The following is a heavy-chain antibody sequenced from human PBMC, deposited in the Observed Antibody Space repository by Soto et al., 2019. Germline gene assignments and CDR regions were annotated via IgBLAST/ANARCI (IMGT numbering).Heavy chain of an antibody. J-gene: IGHJ4*02. CDR2: ISGSGGST. V-gene: IGHV3-23*01. CDR1: GFTFSSYA. Sequence: PGGSLRLSCAASGFTFSSYAMSWVRQAPGKGLEWVSAISGSGGSTYYADSVKGRFTISRDNSKNTLYLQMNSLRAEDTAVYYCAKSGYDYIWGSYRSFDYWGQGTLVTVSS. CDR3: AKSGYDYIWGSYRSFDY. D-gene: IGHD3-16*02.